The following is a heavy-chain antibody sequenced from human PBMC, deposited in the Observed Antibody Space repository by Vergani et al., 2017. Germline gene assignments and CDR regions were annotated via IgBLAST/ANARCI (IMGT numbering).Heavy chain of an antibody. Sequence: QVQLQESGPGLVKPPGTLSLTCAVSGAPISYWCWSWLRQPAGKGLEWIGRLCPSGSTNYKPSLKSRVTMSIDTSKNQFSLKLTSVTAADTAVYYCATGAGPFDIWGQGTLVTVSS. D-gene: IGHD7-27*01. J-gene: IGHJ4*02. CDR2: LCPSGST. CDR1: GAPISYWC. CDR3: ATGAGPFDI. V-gene: IGHV4-4*07.